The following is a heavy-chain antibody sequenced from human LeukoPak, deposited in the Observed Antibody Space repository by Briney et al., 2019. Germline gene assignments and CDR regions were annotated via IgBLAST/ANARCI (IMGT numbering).Heavy chain of an antibody. CDR2: IYPGDSDT. CDR3: ARQKGYSYGYCDY. D-gene: IGHD5-18*01. V-gene: IGHV5-51*01. Sequence: GESLKISCKGSGYTFTSYWIGWVRQMPGNGLEWMGIIYPGDSDTRYSPSFQGQVTISADKSISTAYLQWSSLKASDTAMYYCARQKGYSYGYCDYWGQGTLVTVSS. J-gene: IGHJ4*02. CDR1: GYTFTSYW.